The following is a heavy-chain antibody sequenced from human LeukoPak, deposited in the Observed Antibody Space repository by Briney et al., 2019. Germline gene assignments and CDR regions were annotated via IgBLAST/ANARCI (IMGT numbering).Heavy chain of an antibody. V-gene: IGHV3-23*01. Sequence: GGSLRLSCAGSGFTFSSYAMSWVRQAPGKGLEWVSVISSTGGSTFYADSVKGRFTISRDNAKNTLYLQMNSLRAEDTAVYYCARRVVVPAAPYYFDYWGQGTLVTVSS. CDR3: ARRVVVPAAPYYFDY. J-gene: IGHJ4*02. CDR1: GFTFSSYA. D-gene: IGHD2-2*01. CDR2: ISSTGGST.